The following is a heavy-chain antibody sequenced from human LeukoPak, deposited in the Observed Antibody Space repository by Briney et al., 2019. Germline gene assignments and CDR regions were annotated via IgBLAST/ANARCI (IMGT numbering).Heavy chain of an antibody. Sequence: EASVKVSCKASGDTFSSYAISWVRQAPGQGLEWMGGIIPIFGTANYAQKFQGRVTITADESTSTAYMELSSLRSEDTAVYYCACSYNWNGGYFDYWGQGTLVTVSS. D-gene: IGHD1-20*01. V-gene: IGHV1-69*13. CDR1: GDTFSSYA. CDR2: IIPIFGTA. CDR3: ACSYNWNGGYFDY. J-gene: IGHJ4*02.